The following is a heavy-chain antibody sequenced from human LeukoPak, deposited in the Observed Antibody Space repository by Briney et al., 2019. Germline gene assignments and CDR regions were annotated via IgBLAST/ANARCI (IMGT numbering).Heavy chain of an antibody. V-gene: IGHV3-48*02. J-gene: IGHJ3*01. CDR3: AREDDDWGPNTLDV. CDR1: GFTFSSHS. Sequence: GALRLSCAASGFTFSSHSMNWVRQAPGKGLEWLSYIDSGSGNIYYRDSVKGRFTISRDNAQDSLYLQMDSLRDEDTAVYYCAREDDDWGPNTLDVWGQGTVVTVSS. D-gene: IGHD7-27*01. CDR2: IDSGSGNI.